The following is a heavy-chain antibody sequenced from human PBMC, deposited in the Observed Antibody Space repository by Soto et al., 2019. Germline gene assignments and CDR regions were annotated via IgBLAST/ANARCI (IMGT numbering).Heavy chain of an antibody. CDR1: GGSISSYY. J-gene: IGHJ5*02. D-gene: IGHD3-22*01. CDR2: IYYSGST. V-gene: IGHV4-59*01. Sequence: SETLSLTCTVSGGSISSYYWSWIRQPPGKGLEWIGYIYYSGSTNYNPSLKSRVTISVDTSKNQFSLKLSSVTAVDTAVYYCAREMQYYDSSGYLNWFDTWGQGTLVTVSS. CDR3: AREMQYYDSSGYLNWFDT.